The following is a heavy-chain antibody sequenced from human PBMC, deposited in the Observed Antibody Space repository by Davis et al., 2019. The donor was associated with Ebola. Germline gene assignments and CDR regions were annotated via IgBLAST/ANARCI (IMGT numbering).Heavy chain of an antibody. D-gene: IGHD1-26*01. Sequence: ASVKVSCKTSGYTFTSYGISWVRQAPGQGLEWMGWISTYNGNTNYAQKLQDRVTMTTDTPTTTVFMELRNLRSDDTAVYWCARGEGAPDNWGQGTLVTVSS. CDR2: ISTYNGNT. CDR1: GYTFTSYG. J-gene: IGHJ4*02. V-gene: IGHV1-18*01. CDR3: ARGEGAPDN.